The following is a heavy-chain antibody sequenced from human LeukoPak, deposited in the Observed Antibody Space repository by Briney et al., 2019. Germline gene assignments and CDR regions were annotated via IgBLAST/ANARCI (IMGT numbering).Heavy chain of an antibody. CDR3: ARDAVTTSDFDY. CDR1: GGSISSYY. J-gene: IGHJ4*02. CDR2: IYYSGST. D-gene: IGHD4-17*01. V-gene: IGHV4-59*12. Sequence: SETLSLTCTVSGGSISSYYWSWIRQPPGKGLEWIGYIYYSGSTYYNPSLKSRVTISVDTSKNQFSLKLSSVTAADTAVYYCARDAVTTSDFDYWGQGTLVTVSS.